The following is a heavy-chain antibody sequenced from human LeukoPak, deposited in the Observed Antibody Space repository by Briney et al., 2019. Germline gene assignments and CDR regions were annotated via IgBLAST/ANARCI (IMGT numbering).Heavy chain of an antibody. V-gene: IGHV4-4*02. Sequence: PSETLSLTCAVSGGSISSSNWWSWVRQPPGKGLEWIGEIYHSGSTNYNPSLKSRVTISVDKSKNQFSLKLSSVTAADTAVYYCARVAAVAGTKPFDYWGQGTLVTASS. J-gene: IGHJ4*02. D-gene: IGHD6-19*01. CDR2: IYHSGST. CDR1: GGSISSSNW. CDR3: ARVAAVAGTKPFDY.